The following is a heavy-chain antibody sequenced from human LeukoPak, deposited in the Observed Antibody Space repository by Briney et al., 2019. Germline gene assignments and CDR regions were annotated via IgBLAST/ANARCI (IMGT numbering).Heavy chain of an antibody. D-gene: IGHD4-11*01. CDR1: GYTFTSYG. Sequence: ASVTVSFKASGYTFTSYGISGVGQAPGQGVEWIGWISAYNGNTNYAQTLHGRVTMTTDTSTSTPYMELRSLRSDDAAVYYCARGLTTVYDYWGQGTLVTVSS. CDR2: ISAYNGNT. J-gene: IGHJ4*02. CDR3: ARGLTTVYDY. V-gene: IGHV1-18*01.